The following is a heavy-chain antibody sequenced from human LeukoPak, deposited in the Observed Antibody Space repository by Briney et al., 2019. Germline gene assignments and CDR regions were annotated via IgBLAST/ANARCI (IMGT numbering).Heavy chain of an antibody. CDR1: GGSISSDY. Sequence: SETLSLTCSVSGGSISSDYWAWIRQPSGKGLDWIGYMFYTGSTNYNPSLKSRVTISLATSKNQFSLKLSSVTAADTAVYYCARVSVVYGMDVWGRGTTVTVSS. V-gene: IGHV4-59*01. CDR3: ARVSVVYGMDV. J-gene: IGHJ6*02. CDR2: MFYTGST.